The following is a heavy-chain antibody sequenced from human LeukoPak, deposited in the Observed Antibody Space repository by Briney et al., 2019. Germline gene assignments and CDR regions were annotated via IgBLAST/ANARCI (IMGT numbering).Heavy chain of an antibody. J-gene: IGHJ4*02. Sequence: SETLSLTCTVSGGSISSGDYYWRWIRQPPGKGLESIGYIYYSGSTYYNPSLKSRVTISVDTSKNQFSLKLSSVTAADTAVYYCAREANYGGTPRLDYWGQGTLVTVSS. CDR3: AREANYGGTPRLDY. CDR2: IYYSGST. CDR1: GGSISSGDYY. D-gene: IGHD4-23*01. V-gene: IGHV4-30-4*01.